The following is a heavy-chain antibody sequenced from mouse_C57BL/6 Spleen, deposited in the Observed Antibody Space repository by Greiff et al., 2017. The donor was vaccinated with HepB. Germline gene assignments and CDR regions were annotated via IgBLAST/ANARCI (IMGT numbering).Heavy chain of an antibody. CDR2: INPNNGGN. CDR3: ARAGLSCYVRFAY. CDR1: GYTFTDYN. V-gene: IGHV1-22*01. J-gene: IGHJ3*01. Sequence: EVQLQQSGPELVKPGDSVKMSCKASGYTFTDYNVHWVKQSHGKSLEWIGDINPNNGGNSYNQKFKCKATLTVNKSSSSAYMELRSLTSEDSAVYYCARAGLSCYVRFAYWGQGTLVTVSA. D-gene: IGHD3-2*02.